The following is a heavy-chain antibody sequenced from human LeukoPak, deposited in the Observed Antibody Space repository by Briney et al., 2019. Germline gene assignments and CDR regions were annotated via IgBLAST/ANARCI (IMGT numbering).Heavy chain of an antibody. V-gene: IGHV3-48*03. CDR3: ARDHGDFDDAFDM. CDR2: ISSSGGTI. Sequence: GGSLRLSCAASGFTFSSYEMNWVRQAPGKGLEWVSYISSSGGTIYYADSVKGRFTISRDNAKNSVYLQMNSLRAEDTAVYYRARDHGDFDDAFDMWGQGTMVTVSS. D-gene: IGHD4-17*01. J-gene: IGHJ3*02. CDR1: GFTFSSYE.